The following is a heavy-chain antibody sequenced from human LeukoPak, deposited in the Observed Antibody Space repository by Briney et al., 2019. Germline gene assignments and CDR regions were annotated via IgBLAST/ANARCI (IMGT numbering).Heavy chain of an antibody. V-gene: IGHV1-69*04. CDR1: GYTFTGYY. CDR3: ARDGDRGWFDP. CDR2: IIPILGIA. J-gene: IGHJ5*02. Sequence: ASVKVSCKASGYTFTGYYMHWVRQAPGQGLEWMGRIIPILGIANYAQKFQGRVTITADKSTSTAYMELSSLRSEDTAVYYCARDGDRGWFDPWGQGTLVTVSS. D-gene: IGHD1-14*01.